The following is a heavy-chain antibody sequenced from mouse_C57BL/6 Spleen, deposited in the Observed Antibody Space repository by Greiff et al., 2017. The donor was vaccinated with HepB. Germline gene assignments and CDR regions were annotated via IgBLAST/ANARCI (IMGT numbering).Heavy chain of an antibody. J-gene: IGHJ4*01. CDR3: ARGGIYYYGSSSYYYAMDY. CDR1: GYTFTSYW. Sequence: QVQLQQSGAELAKPGASVKLSCKASGYTFTSYWMHWVKQRPGQGLEWIGYINPSSGYTKYNQKFKDKATLTADKSSSTAYMQLSSLTYEDSAVDYCARGGIYYYGSSSYYYAMDYWGQGTSVTVSS. V-gene: IGHV1-7*01. CDR2: INPSSGYT. D-gene: IGHD1-1*01.